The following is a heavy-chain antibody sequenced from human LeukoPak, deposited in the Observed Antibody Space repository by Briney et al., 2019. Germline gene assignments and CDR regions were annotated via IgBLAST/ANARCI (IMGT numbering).Heavy chain of an antibody. D-gene: IGHD5-24*01. Sequence: PSETLSLTCTVSGASISRYYWSWIRQPPGKGLEWIGHISYSGSTNYNPSLNSRVTVSVDTSQSQFSLKLSSVTAADTAVYYCARRRAIERKNWFDLWGQGTLVTVSS. CDR3: ARRRAIERKNWFDL. CDR1: GASISRYY. V-gene: IGHV4-59*12. CDR2: ISYSGST. J-gene: IGHJ5*02.